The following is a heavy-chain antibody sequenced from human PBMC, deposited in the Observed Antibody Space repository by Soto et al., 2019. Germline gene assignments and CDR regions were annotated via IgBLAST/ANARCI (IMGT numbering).Heavy chain of an antibody. Sequence: EVQLLESGGDLGHPGGSLRLSCVVSGITFSSYAMGWVRQAPGKGLEWVSGISVGGGSTYHADSVKGRFTISRDNSKNTLYLQMNSLKAEDTAVYFCVSSSGGSEYWGQGTLVVVSS. J-gene: IGHJ4*02. V-gene: IGHV3-23*01. D-gene: IGHD6-19*01. CDR3: VSSSGGSEY. CDR2: ISVGGGST. CDR1: GITFSSYA.